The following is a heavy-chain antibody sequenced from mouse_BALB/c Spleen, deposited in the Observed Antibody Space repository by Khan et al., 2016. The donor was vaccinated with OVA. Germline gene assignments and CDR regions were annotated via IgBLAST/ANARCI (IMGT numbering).Heavy chain of an antibody. CDR1: GYTFTDYA. CDR2: ISIYCDNI. CDR3: ARGGQWLRRGGGNSDY. J-gene: IGHJ2*01. Sequence: QVQLKQSGPELVRPGESVKISCKGSGYTFTDYAMHWVKQSHAKSLEWIGVISIYCDNINYNQKFKGKATMTVDKSSSTAYMELARLTSEDSAIYYCARGGQWLRRGGGNSDYWGQGTTLTVSS. V-gene: IGHV1S137*01. D-gene: IGHD2-2*01.